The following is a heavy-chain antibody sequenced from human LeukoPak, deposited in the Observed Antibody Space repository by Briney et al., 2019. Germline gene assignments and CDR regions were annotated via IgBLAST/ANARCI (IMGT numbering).Heavy chain of an antibody. CDR2: INHSGST. V-gene: IGHV4-34*01. D-gene: IGHD1-26*01. CDR3: ARGVGSGSYSRGVFDY. Sequence: SETLSLTCAVYGGSFSGYYWSWIRQPPGKGLEWIGEINHSGSTNYNPSLKSRVTISVDTSKNQFSLKLSSVTAADTAVYYCARGVGSGSYSRGVFDYWGQGTLVTVSS. J-gene: IGHJ4*02. CDR1: GGSFSGYY.